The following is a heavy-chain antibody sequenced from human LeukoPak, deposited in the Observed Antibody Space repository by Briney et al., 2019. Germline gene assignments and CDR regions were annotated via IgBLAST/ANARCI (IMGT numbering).Heavy chain of an antibody. CDR2: ISAYSGHA. CDR1: GYTFTSYG. CDR3: ARVLGDGYDPAHY. V-gene: IGHV1-18*01. D-gene: IGHD5-12*01. Sequence: ASVKVSCKAFGYTFTSYGISWVRQAPGQGLEWMGWISAYSGHANYAQELQGRVTMTTDTSTSTAYMELRSLRSDDTAMYYCARVLGDGYDPAHYWGQGTLVTVYS. J-gene: IGHJ4*02.